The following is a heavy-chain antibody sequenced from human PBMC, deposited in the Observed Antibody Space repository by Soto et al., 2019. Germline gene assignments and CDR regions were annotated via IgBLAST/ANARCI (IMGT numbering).Heavy chain of an antibody. J-gene: IGHJ3*02. V-gene: IGHV1-58*01. CDR3: AAAMVRGVITVAPLGAFDI. Sequence: ASVKVSCKASGFTFTSSAVQWVRQARGQRLEWIGWIVVGSGNTNYAQKFQERVTITRDMSTSTAYMELSSLRSEDTAVYYCAAAMVRGVITVAPLGAFDIWGQGTMVTVSS. CDR1: GFTFTSSA. D-gene: IGHD3-10*01. CDR2: IVVGSGNT.